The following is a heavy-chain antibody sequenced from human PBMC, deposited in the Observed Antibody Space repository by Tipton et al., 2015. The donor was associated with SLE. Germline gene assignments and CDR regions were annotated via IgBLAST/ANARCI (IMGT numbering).Heavy chain of an antibody. CDR1: GGSISSYY. CDR2: IYTSGST. D-gene: IGHD6-13*01. CDR3: ARPSRYSSSWYNAFDI. Sequence: TLSLTCTVSGGSISSYYWSWIRQPAGKGLEWIGRIYTSGSTHYNPSLKSRVTISVDTSKNQFSLKLSSVTAADTAVYYCARPSRYSSSWYNAFDIWGQGTMVTVSS. V-gene: IGHV4-4*07. J-gene: IGHJ3*02.